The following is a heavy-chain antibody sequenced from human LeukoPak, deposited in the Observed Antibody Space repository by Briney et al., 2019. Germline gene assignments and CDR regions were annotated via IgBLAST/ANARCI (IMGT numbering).Heavy chain of an antibody. CDR3: ARALRDGYNRGIDY. Sequence: RGSLRLSCAASGFTVSSKYMSWVRQAPGKGLEWVSVIYSGVSTYYADSVKGRFTISRDNSKNTLYLQMNSLRAEDTAVYYCARALRDGYNRGIDYWGQGTLVTVSS. CDR1: GFTVSSKY. D-gene: IGHD5-24*01. CDR2: IYSGVST. V-gene: IGHV3-66*01. J-gene: IGHJ4*02.